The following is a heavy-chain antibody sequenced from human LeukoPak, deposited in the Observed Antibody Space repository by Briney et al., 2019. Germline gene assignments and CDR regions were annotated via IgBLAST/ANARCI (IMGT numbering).Heavy chain of an antibody. CDR1: GFTFSSYG. CDR2: ISGSGGST. J-gene: IGHJ6*03. D-gene: IGHD4/OR15-4a*01. V-gene: IGHV3-23*01. CDR3: AKSASAYYYMDV. Sequence: GGSLRLSCAASGFTFSSYGMSWVRQAPGKGLEWVSAISGSGGSTFYADSVKGRFTFSRDNSKNTLYLQMNSLRAEDTAVYYCAKSASAYYYMDVWGKGTTVTVSS.